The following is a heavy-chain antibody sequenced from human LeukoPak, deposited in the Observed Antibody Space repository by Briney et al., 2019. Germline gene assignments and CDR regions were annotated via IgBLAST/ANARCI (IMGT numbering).Heavy chain of an antibody. V-gene: IGHV3-53*01. CDR1: GLDVSRTY. J-gene: IGHJ3*01. CDR3: TRCRSAWLLQIDAFDV. D-gene: IGHD3-22*01. CDR2: LYNGGST. Sequence: GRSLRLSCAASGLDVSRTYMNWVRQAPGKGLEWVSVLYNGGSTLYADSVKGRFTISRDNSKNTLYLQMSSLRVDDTGIYYCTRCRSAWLLQIDAFDVWGQGTMVTVSS.